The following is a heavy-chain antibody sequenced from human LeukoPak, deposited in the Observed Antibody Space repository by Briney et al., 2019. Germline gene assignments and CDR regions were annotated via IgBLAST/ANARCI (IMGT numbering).Heavy chain of an antibody. Sequence: SVKVSCKASGGTFSSYAISWVRQAPGQGLEWMGRIIPILGIANYAQKFQGRVTITADKSTSTAYMELSSLRSEDTAVYYCARDYYYDSSGYYYFDYWGQGTLVTVSS. J-gene: IGHJ4*02. D-gene: IGHD3-22*01. CDR3: ARDYYYDSSGYYYFDY. CDR1: GGTFSSYA. CDR2: IIPILGIA. V-gene: IGHV1-69*04.